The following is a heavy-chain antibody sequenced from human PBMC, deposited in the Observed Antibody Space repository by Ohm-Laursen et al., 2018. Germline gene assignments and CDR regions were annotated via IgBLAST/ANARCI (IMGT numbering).Heavy chain of an antibody. J-gene: IGHJ6*02. CDR1: GFTLRGHG. CDR2: ISYDGGNK. V-gene: IGHV3-30*03. Sequence: SLRLSCAASGFTLRGHGMHWVRQAPGKGLEWVSLISYDGGNKYYIDSVKGRFAISRDNSRNTVTLQMDNLRVGDTGIYFCARDSSQHLYYNYGMDVWGQGTTVTVSS. CDR3: ARDSSQHLYYNYGMDV. D-gene: IGHD2-2*01.